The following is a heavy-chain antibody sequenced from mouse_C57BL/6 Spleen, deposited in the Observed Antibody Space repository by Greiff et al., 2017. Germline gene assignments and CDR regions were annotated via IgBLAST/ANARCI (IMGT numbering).Heavy chain of an antibody. V-gene: IGHV1-61*01. J-gene: IGHJ2*01. CDR2: IYPSDRET. CDR3: ARGDGYTGGD. Sequence: QVQLQQPGAELVRPGSSVKLSCKASGYSFTRYWMDWVKQRPGQGLEWIGLIYPSDRETRSNQQFKVKATLTVDQSYSKAYMQLSSLRSEGSAVYDCARGDGYTGGDWGQGTTLTGSS. CDR1: GYSFTRYW. D-gene: IGHD2-3*01.